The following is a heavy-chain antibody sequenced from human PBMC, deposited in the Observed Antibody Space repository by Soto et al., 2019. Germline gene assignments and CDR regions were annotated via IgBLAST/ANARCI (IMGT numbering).Heavy chain of an antibody. Sequence: QVQLVQSGAEVKKPGASVKVSCKASGYTFTSYAMHWVRQAPGQRLEWMGWINAGNGNTKYSQKFQGRVTITSDTSARTAYMVLSSRRSEDTAVYYCARDEGYYDSSGLRWGQGTLVTVSS. D-gene: IGHD3-22*01. V-gene: IGHV1-3*01. J-gene: IGHJ4*02. CDR1: GYTFTSYA. CDR3: ARDEGYYDSSGLR. CDR2: INAGNGNT.